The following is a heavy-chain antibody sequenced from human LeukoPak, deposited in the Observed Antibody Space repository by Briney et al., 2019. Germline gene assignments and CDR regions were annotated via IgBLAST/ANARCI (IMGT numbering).Heavy chain of an antibody. CDR3: ARHGDSSGYYYPIDY. CDR2: IYPGDSDT. Sequence: GESLKISCKGSGYSFTSYWIGWVRQMPGKGLEWMGIIYPGDSDTRYSPSFQGQVTISADKSISTAYLQWSSLKASDTAMYYCARHGDSSGYYYPIDYWGQGTLVTVSS. V-gene: IGHV5-51*01. CDR1: GYSFTSYW. J-gene: IGHJ4*02. D-gene: IGHD3-22*01.